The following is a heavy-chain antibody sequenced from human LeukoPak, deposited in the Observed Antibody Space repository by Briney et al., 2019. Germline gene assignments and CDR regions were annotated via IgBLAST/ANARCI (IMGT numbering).Heavy chain of an antibody. CDR3: TRVVGYCSGGSCYPDY. CDR1: GFTFGDYA. CDR2: IRSKAYGGTT. D-gene: IGHD2-15*01. V-gene: IGHV3-49*03. J-gene: IGHJ4*02. Sequence: GSLRLSCTASGFTFGDYAMGWFRQAPGKGLGWVGFIRSKAYGGTTEYAASVKGRFTISRDDSKSIAYLQMNSLKTEDTAVYYCTRVVGYCSGGSCYPDYWGQGTLVTVSS.